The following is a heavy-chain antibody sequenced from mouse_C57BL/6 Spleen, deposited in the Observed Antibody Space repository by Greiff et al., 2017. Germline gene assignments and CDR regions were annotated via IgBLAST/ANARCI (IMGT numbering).Heavy chain of an antibody. J-gene: IGHJ4*01. Sequence: EVQLQQSGPVLVKPGASVKMSCKASGYTFTDYYMNWVKQSHGKSLEWIGVINPYNGGTSYNQKFKGKATLTVDKSSSTAYMELNSLTSEDSAVYYCARDGDEDYYAMDYWGQGTSVTVSS. CDR3: ARDGDEDYYAMDY. CDR2: INPYNGGT. CDR1: GYTFTDYY. D-gene: IGHD3-3*01. V-gene: IGHV1-19*01.